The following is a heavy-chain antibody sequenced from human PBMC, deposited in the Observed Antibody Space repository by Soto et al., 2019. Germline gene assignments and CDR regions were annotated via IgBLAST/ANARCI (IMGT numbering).Heavy chain of an antibody. CDR3: ARGQKRSTIFGVVINWFDP. V-gene: IGHV1-8*01. Sequence: VASVKVSCKASGYTFTSYDINWVRQATGQGLEWMGWMNPNSGNTGYAQKFQGRVTMTRNTSISTANMELSSLRSEDTAVYYCARGQKRSTIFGVVINWFDPWGQGTLVTVSS. CDR2: MNPNSGNT. CDR1: GYTFTSYD. D-gene: IGHD3-3*01. J-gene: IGHJ5*02.